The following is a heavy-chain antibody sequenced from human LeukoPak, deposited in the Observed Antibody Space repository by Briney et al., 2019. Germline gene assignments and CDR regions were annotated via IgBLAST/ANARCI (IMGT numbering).Heavy chain of an antibody. CDR3: ARDSVVVDY. D-gene: IGHD2-2*01. J-gene: IGHJ4*02. V-gene: IGHV3-33*08. Sequence: GGSLRLSCAASGFTFSNYAMSWVRQAPGKGLEWVAVIWYDGSNKYYADSVKGRFTISRDNSKNTLYLQMNSLRAEDTAVYYCARDSVVVDYWGQGTLVTVSS. CDR2: IWYDGSNK. CDR1: GFTFSNYA.